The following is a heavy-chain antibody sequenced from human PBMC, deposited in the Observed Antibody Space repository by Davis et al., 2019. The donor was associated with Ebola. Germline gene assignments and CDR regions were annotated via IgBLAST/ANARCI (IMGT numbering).Heavy chain of an antibody. V-gene: IGHV4-4*07. CDR1: GDSISNYF. CDR3: ARLSGLFNSSSGAPYFDL. CDR2: IYTNGIT. Sequence: SETLSLTCTVSGDSISNYFWSWLRQPAGKGLEWIGHIYTNGITKYNPSLESRVTISLDTSNNHFSLSLNSVTAADTAVYFCARLSGLFNSSSGAPYFDLWGRGTLVSVSS. D-gene: IGHD6-6*01. J-gene: IGHJ2*01.